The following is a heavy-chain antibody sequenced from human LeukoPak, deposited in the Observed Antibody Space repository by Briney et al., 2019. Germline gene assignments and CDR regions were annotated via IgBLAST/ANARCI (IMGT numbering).Heavy chain of an antibody. J-gene: IGHJ6*03. D-gene: IGHD6-19*01. CDR2: ISSNGGST. CDR3: ARDQSSGWYRYYYYYMDV. V-gene: IGHV3-64*01. Sequence: GGSLRLSCAASGFTFSSYAMHWVRQAPGKGLEYVSAISSNGGSTYYANSVKGRFTISRDNSKNTLYLQMGSLRAEDMAVYYCARDQSSGWYRYYYYYMDVWGKGTTVTISS. CDR1: GFTFSSYA.